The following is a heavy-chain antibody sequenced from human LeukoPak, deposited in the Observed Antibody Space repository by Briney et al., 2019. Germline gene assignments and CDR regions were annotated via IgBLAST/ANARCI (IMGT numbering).Heavy chain of an antibody. CDR2: MNPNSGNT. CDR1: GYTFTSYD. CDR3: ARDLDAYGSGSYCAV. D-gene: IGHD3-10*01. V-gene: IGHV1-8*01. J-gene: IGHJ4*02. Sequence: ASVKVSCKASGYTFTSYDINWVRQATGQGLEWMGWMNPNSGNTGYAQKFQGRVTMTRNTSISTAYMELSSLRAEDTAVYFCARDLDAYGSGSYCAVWGQGTLVSVSS.